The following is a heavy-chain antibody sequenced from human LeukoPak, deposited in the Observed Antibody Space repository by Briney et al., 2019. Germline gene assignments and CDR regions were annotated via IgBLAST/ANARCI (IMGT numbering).Heavy chain of an antibody. CDR1: GYTFTGYY. CDR3: ARDYGDYWNAFDI. D-gene: IGHD4-17*01. CDR2: INPNSGGT. V-gene: IGHV1-2*02. J-gene: IGHJ3*02. Sequence: GASVKVSCKASGYTFTGYYMHWVRQAPGQGLEWMGWINPNSGGTNYAQKLQGRVTMTTDTSTSTAYMELRSLRSDDTAVYYCARDYGDYWNAFDIWGQGTMVTVSS.